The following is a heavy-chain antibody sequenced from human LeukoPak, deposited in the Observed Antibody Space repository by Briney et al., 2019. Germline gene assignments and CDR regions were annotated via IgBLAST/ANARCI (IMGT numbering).Heavy chain of an antibody. Sequence: SETLSLTCTVSGDSISTYYWSWIRQPAGKGREWIGHIYTNGRTNNNPSLKSRVTMSVDTSKNQFSLQLSSVTAADTAVYYCASDFYDTDAYYYRFFDLWGRGTLVTVSS. CDR3: ASDFYDTDAYYYRFFDL. CDR1: GDSISTYY. J-gene: IGHJ2*01. CDR2: IYTNGRT. V-gene: IGHV4-4*07. D-gene: IGHD2/OR15-2a*01.